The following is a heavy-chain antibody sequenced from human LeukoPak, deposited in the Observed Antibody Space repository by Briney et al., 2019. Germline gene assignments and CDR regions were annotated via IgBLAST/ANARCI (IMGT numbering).Heavy chain of an antibody. CDR3: AKDQLDIVVVPAAIPDV. V-gene: IGHV3-30*18. CDR2: ISYDGSNK. CDR1: GFTFSSYG. J-gene: IGHJ6*02. Sequence: PGGSLRLSCAASGFTFSSYGMHWVRQAPGKGPEWVAVISYDGSNKYYADSVKGRFTISRDNSKNTLYLQMNSLRAEDTAVYYCAKDQLDIVVVPAAIPDVWAQRTTVTVSS. D-gene: IGHD2-2*02.